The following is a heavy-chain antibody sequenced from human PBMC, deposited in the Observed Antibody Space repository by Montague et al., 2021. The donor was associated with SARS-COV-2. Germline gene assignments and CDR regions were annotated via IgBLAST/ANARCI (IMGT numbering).Heavy chain of an antibody. V-gene: IGHV4-31*03. CDR1: GGSISSGGYY. CDR3: ARVQGITMIVVVIGAFDI. D-gene: IGHD3-22*01. J-gene: IGHJ3*02. Sequence: TLSLTCTVSGGSISSGGYYWSWIRQHPGKGLEWIGYIYYSGSTYYNPSLKGRVTISVDTSKNQFPLKLSSVTAADTAVYYCARVQGITMIVVVIGAFDIWGQGTMVTVSS. CDR2: IYYSGST.